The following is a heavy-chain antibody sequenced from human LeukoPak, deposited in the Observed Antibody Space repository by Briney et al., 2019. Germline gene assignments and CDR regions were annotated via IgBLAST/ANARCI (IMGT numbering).Heavy chain of an antibody. CDR3: SGCPPRRHDGFNYHTYYGLDI. V-gene: IGHV4-4*08. J-gene: IGHJ6*02. CDR1: GGSITDYY. CDR2: ISNSGST. D-gene: IGHD5-24*01. Sequence: PSETLSLTCTVSGGSITDYYWSWIRQTPGKGLERIGYISNSGSTSYNSHLKNRVTISVDASQNQFSLSLRSVTAADTALYFCSGCPPRRHDGFNYHTYYGLDIWGQGTTVAVSS.